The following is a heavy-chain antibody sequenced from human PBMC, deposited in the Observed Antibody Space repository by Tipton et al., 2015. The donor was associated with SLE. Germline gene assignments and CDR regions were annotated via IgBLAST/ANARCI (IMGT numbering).Heavy chain of an antibody. J-gene: IGHJ4*02. Sequence: GLVKPSETLSLTCTVSGGSISSSSYYWGWIRQPPGKGLEWIGSIYYSGSTYYNPSLKSRVTISVDTSKNQFSLKLSSVTAADTAVYYCARSLGIAARGGYFDYWGQGTLVTVSS. CDR2: IYYSGST. V-gene: IGHV4-39*01. CDR3: ARSLGIAARGGYFDY. D-gene: IGHD6-6*01. CDR1: GGSISSSSYY.